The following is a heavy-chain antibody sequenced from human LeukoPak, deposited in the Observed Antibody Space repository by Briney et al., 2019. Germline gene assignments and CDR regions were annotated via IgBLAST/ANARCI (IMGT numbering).Heavy chain of an antibody. CDR1: GFTFSSCD. CDR2: IGTAGDT. D-gene: IGHD4-23*01. J-gene: IGHJ6*02. Sequence: QPGGSLRLSCAASGFTFSSCDMHWVRQATGKGLEWVSAIGTAGDTYYPGSVKGRFTISRENAKNSLYLQMNSLRAGDTAVYYCAREEYFGGNYRPYGMDVWGQGTTVTVSS. CDR3: AREEYFGGNYRPYGMDV. V-gene: IGHV3-13*01.